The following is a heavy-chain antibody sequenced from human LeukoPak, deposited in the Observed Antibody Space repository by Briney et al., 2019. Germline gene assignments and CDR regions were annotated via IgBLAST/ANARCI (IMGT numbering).Heavy chain of an antibody. D-gene: IGHD3-16*01. CDR1: GYSISSGYY. CDR2: IYHSGST. CDR3: ARVGGGLEPYFDY. V-gene: IGHV4-38-2*02. Sequence: SETLSLTCTVSGYSISSGYYWGWIRQPPGKGLEWIGIIYHSGSTYYNPSLKSRVTISVDTSKNQFSLKLSSVTAADTAVYYCARVGGGLEPYFDYWGQGTLVTVSS. J-gene: IGHJ4*02.